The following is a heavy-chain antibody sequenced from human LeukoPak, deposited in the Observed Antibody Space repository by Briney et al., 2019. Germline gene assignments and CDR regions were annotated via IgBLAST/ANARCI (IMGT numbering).Heavy chain of an antibody. D-gene: IGHD6-6*01. Sequence: SETLSLTCTVSGGSISSSSYYWGWIRQPPGKGLEWIGSIYYSGSTYYNPSLKSRVTISVDTSKNQFSLKLSSVTAADTAVYYCARDYSSSLFDYWGQGTLVTVSS. CDR3: ARDYSSSLFDY. J-gene: IGHJ4*02. CDR1: GGSISSSSYY. V-gene: IGHV4-39*07. CDR2: IYYSGST.